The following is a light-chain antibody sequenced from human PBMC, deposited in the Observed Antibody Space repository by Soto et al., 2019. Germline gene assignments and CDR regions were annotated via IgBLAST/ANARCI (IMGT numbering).Light chain of an antibody. CDR1: QSVSSN. J-gene: IGKJ2*01. Sequence: EIVMTQSPATLSVSPGERATLSCRASQSVSSNLAWYQQKRGQAPRFLISGASTRATGIPARFSGSGSGTEFTLTISSLQSEDFAVYYCQQSNNWPRTFDQGTKLEIK. CDR3: QQSNNWPRT. V-gene: IGKV3-15*01. CDR2: GAS.